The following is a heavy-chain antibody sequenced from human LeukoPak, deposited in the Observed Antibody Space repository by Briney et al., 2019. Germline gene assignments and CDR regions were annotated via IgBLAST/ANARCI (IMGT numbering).Heavy chain of an antibody. CDR3: AKSRHDYVWWSCPDSY. CDR1: GFTFSSYA. J-gene: IGHJ4*02. D-gene: IGHD3-16*01. V-gene: IGHV3-23*01. CDR2: ISGSGGST. Sequence: GGSLRLSCAASGFTFSSYAMSWVRQAPGKGLEWVSAISGSGGSTYYADSVKGRFTISRDNSKNTLYLQMNSLRAEDTAVYYCAKSRHDYVWWSCPDSYWGQGTLVTVSS.